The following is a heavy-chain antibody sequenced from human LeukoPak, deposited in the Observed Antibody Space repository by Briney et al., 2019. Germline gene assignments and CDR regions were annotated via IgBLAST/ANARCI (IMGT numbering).Heavy chain of an antibody. J-gene: IGHJ4*02. CDR3: VRDSRGCTHDY. Sequence: PGGSLRLSCAASGFTFSSYWMNWVRQVPGKELMWVSRIISDGTFANYADSLKGRFTISTANTKNTLYLLMNSLRAEDTAVYYCVRDSRGCTHDYWGQGNLVTVPS. CDR2: IISDGTFA. CDR1: GFTFSSYW. V-gene: IGHV3-74*01. D-gene: IGHD2-8*01.